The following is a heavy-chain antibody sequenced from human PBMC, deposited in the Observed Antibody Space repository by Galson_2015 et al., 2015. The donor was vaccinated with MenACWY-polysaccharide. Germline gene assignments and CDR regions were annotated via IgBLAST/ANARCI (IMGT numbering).Heavy chain of an antibody. Sequence: SLRLSCAASGFSFNIHWMQWVRQAPGKGLVWVSRINGAGSVSNYADAVKGRFTISRDSAKNTMYLQMNSLRAEDTAVYYCARSGAAGTYHFDYWGQGALVTVSS. CDR2: INGAGSVS. CDR3: ARSGAAGTYHFDY. V-gene: IGHV3-74*01. D-gene: IGHD1-1*01. J-gene: IGHJ4*02. CDR1: GFSFNIHW.